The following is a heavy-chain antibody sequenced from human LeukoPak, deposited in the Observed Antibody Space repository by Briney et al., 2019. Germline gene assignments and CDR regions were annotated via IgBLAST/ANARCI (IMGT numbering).Heavy chain of an antibody. J-gene: IGHJ4*02. CDR1: GFTFSTYD. Sequence: GGSLRLSCAASGFTFSTYDMTWVRQAPAKGPEWVSAIGSSGSTYYADSVKGRFTISRDNSKNTLYLQMNSLRAEDTAIYYCANPFYGSGPRGYWGQGTLVTVSS. D-gene: IGHD3-10*01. CDR3: ANPFYGSGPRGY. V-gene: IGHV3-23*01. CDR2: IGSSGST.